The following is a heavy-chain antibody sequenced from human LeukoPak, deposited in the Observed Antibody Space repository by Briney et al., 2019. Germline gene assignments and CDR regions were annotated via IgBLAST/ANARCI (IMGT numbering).Heavy chain of an antibody. J-gene: IGHJ4*02. Sequence: GGSLRLSCAASGFTFDDYAMHWVRQAPGKGLEWVSLISWDGGSTYYADSVKGRFTISRDNSKNPLYLQMNSLRAEDTALYYCAKLSRRGYSYGYFDYWGQGTLVTVSS. V-gene: IGHV3-43D*03. CDR2: ISWDGGST. D-gene: IGHD5-18*01. CDR1: GFTFDDYA. CDR3: AKLSRRGYSYGYFDY.